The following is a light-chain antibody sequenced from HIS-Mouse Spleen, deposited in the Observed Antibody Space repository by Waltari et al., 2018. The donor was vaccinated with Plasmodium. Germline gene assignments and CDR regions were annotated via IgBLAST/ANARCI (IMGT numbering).Light chain of an antibody. CDR1: ALPKKY. CDR2: EDS. CDR3: YSTDSSGNHRV. J-gene: IGLJ3*02. V-gene: IGLV3-10*01. Sequence: SYELTPPPSVSVSPGQTARITCSGDALPKKYAYWYQQKSGQAPVLVIYEDSKRPSGLPERFSGSSSGTMATLTISGAQVEDEADYYCYSTDSSGNHRVFGGGTKLTVL.